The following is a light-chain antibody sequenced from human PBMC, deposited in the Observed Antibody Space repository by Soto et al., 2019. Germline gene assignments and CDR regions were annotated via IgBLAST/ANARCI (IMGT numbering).Light chain of an antibody. CDR2: YDD. V-gene: IGLV1-36*01. CDR3: GTWGWGLRV. J-gene: IGLJ1*01. Sequence: QSVLTQPPSVSEAPRQRVTISCSGSSSNIGNNAVNWYQQLPGKAPKLLIYYDDLLPSGVSDRFSGSKSGTSASLAISGLQSEDEADYYCGTWGWGLRVFGAGTKLTVL. CDR1: SSNIGNNA.